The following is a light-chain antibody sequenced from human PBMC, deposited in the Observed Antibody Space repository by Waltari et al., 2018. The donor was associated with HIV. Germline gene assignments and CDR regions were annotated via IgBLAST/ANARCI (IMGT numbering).Light chain of an antibody. J-gene: IGLJ2*01. Sequence: QSVLTQSPSASGTPGQRVPISCSGSGSNIGSNTVHWYQQVPGPAPKLLIYRNNRRPSGVPDRFSGSKSGASASLAISGLQSEDEADYYCAAWDDSLNGPVFGGGTRLTVL. CDR3: AAWDDSLNGPV. CDR2: RNN. CDR1: GSNIGSNT. V-gene: IGLV1-44*01.